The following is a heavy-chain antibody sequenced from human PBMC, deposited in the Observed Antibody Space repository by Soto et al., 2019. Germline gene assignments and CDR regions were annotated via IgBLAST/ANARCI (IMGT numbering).Heavy chain of an antibody. J-gene: IGHJ3*02. CDR3: ARQDDYASGAFDI. CDR2: ITPFNGNT. V-gene: IGHV1-45*02. Sequence: QMQLVQSGAEVKKTGSSVKVSCKASGYTFTYRYLHWVRQAPGQALEWMGWITPFNGNTNYAQKFQDRVTITRDRSMSTAYMELSSLSSEDTAMYYCARQDDYASGAFDIWGQGTMVTVSS. CDR1: GYTFTYRY. D-gene: IGHD4-17*01.